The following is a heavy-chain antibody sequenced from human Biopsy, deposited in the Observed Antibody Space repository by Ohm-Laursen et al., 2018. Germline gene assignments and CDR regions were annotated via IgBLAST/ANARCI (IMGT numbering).Heavy chain of an antibody. J-gene: IGHJ4*02. V-gene: IGHV3-30*18. D-gene: IGHD3-22*01. Sequence: SLRLSCAASGFPFGSYHIHWVRQAPGKGLEWVAVISYDGSSQYYVNSVKGRFTISRDNSKNTAYLQMISLGAEDTAVYYCAKSRESSGYYLVDWGQGTLVTVSS. CDR1: GFPFGSYH. CDR2: ISYDGSSQ. CDR3: AKSRESSGYYLVD.